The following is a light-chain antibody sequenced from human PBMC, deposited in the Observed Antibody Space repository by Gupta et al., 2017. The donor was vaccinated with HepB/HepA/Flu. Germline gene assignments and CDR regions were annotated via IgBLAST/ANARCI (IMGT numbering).Light chain of an antibody. Sequence: QSALTQPASVSASPVQSITISCTGTSSDVGGYNYVSWYQQHPGKAPKLMIYDVSNRPSGVSNRFSGSKSGNTASLTISGLQADDEADYYCSSYTSSSTLVVFGGGTKLTVL. J-gene: IGLJ2*01. CDR1: SSDVGGYNY. CDR3: SSYTSSSTLVV. V-gene: IGLV2-14*01. CDR2: DVS.